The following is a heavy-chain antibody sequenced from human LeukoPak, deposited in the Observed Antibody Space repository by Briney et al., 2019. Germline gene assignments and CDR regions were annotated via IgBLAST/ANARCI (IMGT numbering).Heavy chain of an antibody. D-gene: IGHD3-10*01. V-gene: IGHV3-7*02. Sequence: GSLRLSCAASGFTFSNYWMSWVRQAPGKGLEWVANIKEDGSEKYYVDSVKGRFTISRDNAKNSLYLQMNSLRAEDTAVYYCARTIRGYWGQGTLVTVSS. CDR1: GFTFSNYW. CDR3: ARTIRGY. J-gene: IGHJ4*02. CDR2: IKEDGSEK.